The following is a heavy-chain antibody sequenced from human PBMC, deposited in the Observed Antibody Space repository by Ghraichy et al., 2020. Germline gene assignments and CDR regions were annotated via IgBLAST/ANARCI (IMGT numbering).Heavy chain of an antibody. CDR2: ISYDGSNK. Sequence: GGSLRLSCAASVFTFSSYAMHWVRQAPGKGLEWVAVISYDGSNKYYADSVKGRFTISRDNSKNTLYLQMNSLRAEDTAVYYCAREGGQYLDYWGQGTLVTVSS. CDR1: VFTFSSYA. J-gene: IGHJ4*02. CDR3: AREGGQYLDY. V-gene: IGHV3-30*04.